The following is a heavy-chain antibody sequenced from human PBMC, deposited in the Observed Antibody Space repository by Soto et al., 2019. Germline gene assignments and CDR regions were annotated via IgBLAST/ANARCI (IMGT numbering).Heavy chain of an antibody. D-gene: IGHD3-3*01. CDR1: GFTLSDYY. J-gene: IGHJ6*02. V-gene: IGHV3-11*01. CDR2: ISSDGRTS. Sequence: QVQLVESGGGLVKPGGSLRLSCAASGFTLSDYYMSWIRQAPGKGLEWVSYISSDGRTSYYTDPVKGRFTISRDNAKDSLYLQMNSLRAEDTAVYYCARAIDFWSHMDVWGQGTTVTVSS. CDR3: ARAIDFWSHMDV.